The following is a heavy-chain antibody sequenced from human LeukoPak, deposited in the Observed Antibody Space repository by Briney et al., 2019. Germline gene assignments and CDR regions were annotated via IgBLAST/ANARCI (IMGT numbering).Heavy chain of an antibody. D-gene: IGHD5-18*01. CDR2: ISGSGGTT. CDR1: GFTFSSYA. Sequence: SGGSLRLSCTASGFTFSSYAMSWVRQAPGKGLEWVTTISGSGGTTYYADSVKGRFTISRENSKNTLYLKMNSLRAEDTAVYYCAKYSVQLWDNFDYWGQGTLVTVSS. CDR3: AKYSVQLWDNFDY. J-gene: IGHJ4*02. V-gene: IGHV3-23*01.